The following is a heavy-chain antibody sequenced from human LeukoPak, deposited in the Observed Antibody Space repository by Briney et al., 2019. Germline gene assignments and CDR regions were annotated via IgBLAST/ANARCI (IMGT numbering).Heavy chain of an antibody. Sequence: SETLSLTCTVSGGSISSYYWTWIRQPPGKGLEWIGYIDHSGSTNYNPSLKSRVSISSDTSKNQFSLELSSVTAADTAVYYCARLKATVSIHAYFDSWGQGTLVTVSS. V-gene: IGHV4-59*01. CDR1: GGSISSYY. CDR3: ARLKATVSIHAYFDS. CDR2: IDHSGST. J-gene: IGHJ4*02. D-gene: IGHD4-17*01.